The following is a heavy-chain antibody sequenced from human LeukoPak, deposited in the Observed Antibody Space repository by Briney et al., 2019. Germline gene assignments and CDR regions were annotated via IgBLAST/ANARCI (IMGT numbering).Heavy chain of an antibody. Sequence: SVKVSCKASGGTFSSYAISWVRQAPGQGLEWMGGIIPIFGTANYAQKFQGRVTITTDESTSIAYMELSSLRSEDTAVYYCARDSGYSNSRYYYYYMDAWGKGTTVTVSS. D-gene: IGHD4-11*01. J-gene: IGHJ6*03. CDR3: ARDSGYSNSRYYYYYMDA. CDR2: IIPIFGTA. CDR1: GGTFSSYA. V-gene: IGHV1-69*05.